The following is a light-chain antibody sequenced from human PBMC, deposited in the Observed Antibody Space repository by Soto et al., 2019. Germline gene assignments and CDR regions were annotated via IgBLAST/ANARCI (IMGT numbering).Light chain of an antibody. CDR1: QSVSSY. Sequence: EIVLTQSASTLSSSAGERATLSCRASQSVSSYLAWYQQKPGQAPRLLIYDASNRATGIPARFSGSASGTDFTLTISSLEPEDFAVYYCQQRSNWITFGQGTRLEIK. CDR3: QQRSNWIT. CDR2: DAS. J-gene: IGKJ5*01. V-gene: IGKV3-11*01.